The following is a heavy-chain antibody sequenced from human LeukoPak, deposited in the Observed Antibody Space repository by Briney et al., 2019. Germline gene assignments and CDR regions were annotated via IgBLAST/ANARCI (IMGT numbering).Heavy chain of an antibody. CDR3: ARALPLYYDFWSGYFGFSYFDY. CDR1: GGSISSGGYY. D-gene: IGHD3-3*01. Sequence: SQTLSLTCTVSGGSISSGGYYWSWIRQHPGKGLEWIGYIYYSGSTYYNPSLKSRVTISVDTSKNQFSLKLSSVTAADTAVYYCARALPLYYDFWSGYFGFSYFDYWGQGTLVTVSS. V-gene: IGHV4-31*03. CDR2: IYYSGST. J-gene: IGHJ4*02.